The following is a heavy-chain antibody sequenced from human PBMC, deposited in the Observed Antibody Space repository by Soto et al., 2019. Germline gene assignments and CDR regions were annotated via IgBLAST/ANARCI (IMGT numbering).Heavy chain of an antibody. CDR2: IYHSGST. D-gene: IGHD1-26*01. Sequence: QVQLQESGPGLVKPSGTLSLTSPVPVGPSASSTGGGWFRHPPGKGLEWIGEIYHSGSTNYNPSLKSRVTISVDKSKNQFSLKLSSVTAADTAVYYCAREGMEGATMDWGQGTLVTVSS. V-gene: IGHV4-4*02. CDR1: VGPSASSTG. CDR3: AREGMEGATMD. J-gene: IGHJ4*02.